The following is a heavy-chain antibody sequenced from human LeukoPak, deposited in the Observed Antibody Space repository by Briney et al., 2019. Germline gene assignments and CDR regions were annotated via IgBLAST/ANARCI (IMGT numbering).Heavy chain of an antibody. D-gene: IGHD2-2*01. CDR3: ARDLLIVPAAISHGYYYYGMDV. CDR2: IYYRGST. Sequence: SETLSLTCTVSGGSISSYYWSWIRQPPGKGLEWIGYIYYRGSTNYNPSLKSRVTISVDTSKNQFSLKLSSVTAADTAVYYCARDLLIVPAAISHGYYYYGMDVWGQGTTVTVSS. V-gene: IGHV4-59*01. CDR1: GGSISSYY. J-gene: IGHJ6*02.